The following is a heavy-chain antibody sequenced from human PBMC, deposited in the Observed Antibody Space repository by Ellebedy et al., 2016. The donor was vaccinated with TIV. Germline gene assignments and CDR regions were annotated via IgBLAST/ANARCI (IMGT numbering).Heavy chain of an antibody. V-gene: IGHV3-23*01. J-gene: IGHJ3*01. CDR1: GLTFSSHA. CDR3: ARDPEGVGPAFDV. Sequence: PGGSLRLSCAASGLTFSSHAMSWVRQAPGKGLEWVSSITGSGDNTYYADSVKGRLTISRDNSKNTRYLQMISLRAEDTAVYYWARDPEGVGPAFDVWGQGTVVTVSS. CDR2: ITGSGDNT. D-gene: IGHD1-14*01.